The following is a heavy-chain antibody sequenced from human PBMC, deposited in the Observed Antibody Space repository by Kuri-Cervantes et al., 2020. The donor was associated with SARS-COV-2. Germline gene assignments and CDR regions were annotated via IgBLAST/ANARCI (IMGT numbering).Heavy chain of an antibody. V-gene: IGHV3-21*01. Sequence: GESLKISCAASGFTFSSYIMNWVRQAPGKGLEWVSAISSSSSYIYYADSVKGRFTISRDNAKNSLYLQMNSLRAEDTAVYYCARDNVFGELDYWGQGTLVTVSS. CDR3: ARDNVFGELDY. D-gene: IGHD3-10*01. J-gene: IGHJ4*02. CDR1: GFTFSSYI. CDR2: ISSSSSYI.